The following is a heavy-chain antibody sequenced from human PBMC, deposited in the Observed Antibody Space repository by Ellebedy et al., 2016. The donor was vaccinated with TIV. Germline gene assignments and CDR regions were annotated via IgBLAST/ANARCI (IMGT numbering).Heavy chain of an antibody. J-gene: IGHJ4*02. CDR2: ISYDGTNK. Sequence: PGGSLRLSCAASGFTFSTHRMGWVRRAPGKGLEWVAVISYDGTNKYYADSVKGLITISRDNSKNTLYLKMSSLIAENTAVYYCAKPYCSGGYCYWGYYFDSWGQGSLVTVSS. CDR1: GFTFSTHR. D-gene: IGHD2-21*01. V-gene: IGHV3-30*18. CDR3: AKPYCSGGYCYWGYYFDS.